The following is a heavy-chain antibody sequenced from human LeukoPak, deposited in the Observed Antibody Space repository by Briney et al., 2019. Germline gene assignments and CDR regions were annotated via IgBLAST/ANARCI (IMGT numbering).Heavy chain of an antibody. J-gene: IGHJ4*02. D-gene: IGHD4-23*01. CDR1: GFTFSSFS. CDR2: ISSSSSTI. CDR3: ARDEAGNSQGAFDY. V-gene: IGHV3-48*01. Sequence: GGSLRLSCAASGFTFSSFSINWVRQAPGKGLEWVSHISSSSSTIYYADSVKGRFTISRDNAKNSVYLQMNSLRAEDTAVYYCARDEAGNSQGAFDYWGQGTLVTVSS.